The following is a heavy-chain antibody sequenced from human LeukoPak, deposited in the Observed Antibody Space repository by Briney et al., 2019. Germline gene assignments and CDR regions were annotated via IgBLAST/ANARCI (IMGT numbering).Heavy chain of an antibody. Sequence: GASVKVSCKASGYTFTSSGIGWVRQAPGQGPEWMGWISAQNGNTNYAQKLQGRVTMTTDTSTSTAYMELRSLRSDDTAVYYCARAGYCTSTSCLWYFDLWGRGTLVTVSS. D-gene: IGHD2-2*01. CDR1: GYTFTSSG. J-gene: IGHJ2*01. V-gene: IGHV1-18*01. CDR2: ISAQNGNT. CDR3: ARAGYCTSTSCLWYFDL.